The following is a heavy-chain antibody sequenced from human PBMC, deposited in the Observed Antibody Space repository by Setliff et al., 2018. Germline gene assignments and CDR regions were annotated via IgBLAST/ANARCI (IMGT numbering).Heavy chain of an antibody. CDR1: GFTFTTYY. J-gene: IGHJ4*02. V-gene: IGHV3-7*01. CDR3: ARPGRSNYWDSFDY. Sequence: GGSLRLSCAASGFTFTTYYMGWGRQAPGKGLERVANINQDGSEKDYVDSVKGRLTISRDNAKNSLYLQMNSLRADDTAVYYCARPGRSNYWDSFDYWGQGTLVTVSS. D-gene: IGHD3-10*01. CDR2: INQDGSEK.